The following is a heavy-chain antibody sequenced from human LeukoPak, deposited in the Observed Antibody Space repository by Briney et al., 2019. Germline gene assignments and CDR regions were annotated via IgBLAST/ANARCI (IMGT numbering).Heavy chain of an antibody. J-gene: IGHJ5*02. D-gene: IGHD2-2*01. CDR1: GGSIRSTSYY. Sequence: SETLSLTCTVSGGSIRSTSYYWGWIRQPPGKGLEWIGYIYYSGSTNYNPSLKSRVTISVDTSKNQFSLKLNSVTAADTAVYYCARTTEDCSSTSCYQYWFDPWGQGTLVTVSS. V-gene: IGHV4-61*05. CDR2: IYYSGST. CDR3: ARTTEDCSSTSCYQYWFDP.